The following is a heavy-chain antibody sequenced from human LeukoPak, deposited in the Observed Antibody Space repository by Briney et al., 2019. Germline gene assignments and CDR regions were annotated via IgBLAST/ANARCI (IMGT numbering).Heavy chain of an antibody. D-gene: IGHD2-2*01. CDR1: GGSTNSYY. CDR2: IYSSGST. Sequence: SETLSLTCSVSGGSTNSYYWSWIRQSGGKGLEWIGRIYSSGSTVYNPSLNSRLTMSIDTSKNQFSLTLKSVTATDTAVYYCARAKASSTSWTFDQWGQGALVTVSS. CDR3: ARAKASSTSWTFDQ. J-gene: IGHJ4*02. V-gene: IGHV4-4*07.